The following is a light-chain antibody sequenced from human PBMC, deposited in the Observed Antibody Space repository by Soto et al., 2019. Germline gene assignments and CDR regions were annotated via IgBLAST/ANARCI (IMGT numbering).Light chain of an antibody. CDR3: QQYYSFPRT. V-gene: IGKV1D-8*01. CDR2: AAS. CDR1: QGISNY. Sequence: VIWMTQSPSLLSASTGDRVTISCRMSQGISNYLAWYQQKPGKAPELLIYAASTLQSGVPSRFSGSGSGTDFTLTISCRQSEDFATYYCQQYYSFPRTFGQGTKLEIK. J-gene: IGKJ2*01.